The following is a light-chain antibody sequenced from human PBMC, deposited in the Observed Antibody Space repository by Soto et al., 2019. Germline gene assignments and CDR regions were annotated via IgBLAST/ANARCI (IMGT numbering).Light chain of an antibody. J-gene: IGKJ2*01. CDR3: QQYYSYYT. CDR2: KAS. CDR1: QSISSW. Sequence: DIQMTQSPSTLSASVGDRVTITCRASQSISSWLAWYQQKPGKAPKLLIYKASSLESGVPSRFGGSGSGTEFTLTISSLQPDEFGTYYCQQYYSYYTFGQGTNLEIK. V-gene: IGKV1-5*03.